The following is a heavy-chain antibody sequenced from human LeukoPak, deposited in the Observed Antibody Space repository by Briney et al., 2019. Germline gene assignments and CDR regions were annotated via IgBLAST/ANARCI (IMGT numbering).Heavy chain of an antibody. Sequence: SETLSLTCAVYGGSFSGYYWSWIRQPPGKGLEWIGEINHSGSTNYNPSLKSRVAISVDTSKNQFSLKLSSVTAADTAVYYCARWFGELLFHLKGPYNWFDPWGQGTLVTVSS. CDR2: INHSGST. V-gene: IGHV4-34*01. CDR1: GGSFSGYY. CDR3: ARWFGELLFHLKGPYNWFDP. J-gene: IGHJ5*02. D-gene: IGHD3-10*01.